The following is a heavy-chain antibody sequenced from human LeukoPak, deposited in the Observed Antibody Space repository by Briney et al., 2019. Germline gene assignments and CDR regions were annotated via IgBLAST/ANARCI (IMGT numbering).Heavy chain of an antibody. V-gene: IGHV4-31*03. Sequence: SETLSLTCTVSGGSISSGGYYWSWIRQHPGKGLEWIGYIYYSGSTYYNPSLKSRVTISVDTSKNQFSLKLSSVTAADTAVYYCARDYSYGYENYFDYWGQGTLVTVSS. CDR2: IYYSGST. J-gene: IGHJ4*02. D-gene: IGHD5-18*01. CDR1: GGSISSGGYY. CDR3: ARDYSYGYENYFDY.